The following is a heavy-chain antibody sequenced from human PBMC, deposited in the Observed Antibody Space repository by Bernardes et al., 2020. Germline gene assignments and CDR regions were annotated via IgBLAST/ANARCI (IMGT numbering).Heavy chain of an antibody. CDR3: ASLQWLPSPYGMDV. J-gene: IGHJ6*04. CDR1: GFTFSSYS. CDR2: ISSSSSTI. Sequence: GGSLRLSCAASGFTFSSYSMNWVRQAPGKGLEWVSYISSSSSTIYYADSVKGRFTISRDNAKNSLYLQMNSLRDEDTAVYYCASLQWLPSPYGMDVWGKGTTVTVSS. V-gene: IGHV3-48*02. D-gene: IGHD6-19*01.